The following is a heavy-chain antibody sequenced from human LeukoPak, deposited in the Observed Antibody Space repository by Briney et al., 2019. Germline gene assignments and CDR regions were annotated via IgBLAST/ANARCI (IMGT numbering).Heavy chain of an antibody. CDR3: ARVNSHKGDCYPG. CDR1: GFTFSSYW. D-gene: IGHD2-21*02. CDR2: INSDGSST. J-gene: IGHJ4*02. Sequence: PGGSLRLSCAASGFTFSSYWMHWVRQAPGKGLVWVSRINSDGSSTSYADSVKGRFTISRDNAKNTLYLQMNSLRAEDTAVYCCARVNSHKGDCYPGWGQGTLVTVSS. V-gene: IGHV3-74*01.